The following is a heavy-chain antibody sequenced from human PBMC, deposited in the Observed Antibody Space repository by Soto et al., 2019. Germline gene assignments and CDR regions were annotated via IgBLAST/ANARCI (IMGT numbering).Heavy chain of an antibody. Sequence: SETLSLTCSVSGDSISNLDYFWAWIRQPPGQALEYIGYIYKSATTYYNPSFESRVAIPVDTSKSQFSLNVTSVTAVDTAVYFCARGRYCLTGRCFPNWFDSWGQGALVTVSS. V-gene: IGHV4-30-4*01. J-gene: IGHJ5*01. CDR2: IYKSATT. CDR3: ARGRYCLTGRCFPNWFDS. D-gene: IGHD7-27*01. CDR1: GDSISNLDYF.